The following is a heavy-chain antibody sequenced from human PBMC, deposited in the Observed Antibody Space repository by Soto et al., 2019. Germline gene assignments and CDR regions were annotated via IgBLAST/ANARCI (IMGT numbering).Heavy chain of an antibody. CDR1: GGSISSYY. Sequence: PSETLSLTCTVSGGSISSYYWSWIRQPPGKGLEWIGYIYYSGSTNYNPSLKSRVTISVDTSKNQFSLKLSSVTAADTAVYYCARGSRVQYSSSWYYYYYYMDVWGKGTKVTVSS. CDR2: IYYSGST. V-gene: IGHV4-59*12. J-gene: IGHJ6*03. D-gene: IGHD6-6*01. CDR3: ARGSRVQYSSSWYYYYYYMDV.